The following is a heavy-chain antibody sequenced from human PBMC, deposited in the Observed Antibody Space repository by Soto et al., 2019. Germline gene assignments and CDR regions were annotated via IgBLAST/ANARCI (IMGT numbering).Heavy chain of an antibody. CDR3: ARGLVVAATIGEYWYFDL. Sequence: QVQLVQSGAEVKKPGASVKVSCKASGYTFTSYDINWVRQATGQGLEWMGWMNPNSGNTGYAQKFQGRVTMNRNTSISTAYMELSSLRSEDTAVYYCARGLVVAATIGEYWYFDLWGRGTLVTVSS. V-gene: IGHV1-8*01. CDR1: GYTFTSYD. CDR2: MNPNSGNT. J-gene: IGHJ2*01. D-gene: IGHD2-15*01.